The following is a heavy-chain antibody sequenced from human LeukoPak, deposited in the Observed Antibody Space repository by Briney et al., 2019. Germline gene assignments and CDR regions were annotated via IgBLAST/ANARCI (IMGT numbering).Heavy chain of an antibody. D-gene: IGHD2-2*01. CDR2: ISSNGGST. V-gene: IGHV3-64*01. J-gene: IGHJ4*02. Sequence: GGSLRLSCAASGFTFSSYAMHWVRQAPGKGLEYVSAISSNGGSTYYANSVKGRFTISRDNSKNTLYLQMGSLRAGDMAVYYCARAPAAIYFDYWGQGTLVTVSS. CDR1: GFTFSSYA. CDR3: ARAPAAIYFDY.